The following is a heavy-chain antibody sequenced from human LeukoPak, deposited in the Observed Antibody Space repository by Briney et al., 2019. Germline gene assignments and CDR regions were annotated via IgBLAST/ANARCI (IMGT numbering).Heavy chain of an antibody. J-gene: IGHJ6*02. CDR1: GFTFSSYA. Sequence: GGSLRLSCAASGFTFSSYAMSWVRQAPGKGLEWVSVIYSGGSTYYADSVKGRFTISRDNSKNTLYLQMNSLRAEDTAVYYCARTTPGTLSYYYGMDVWGQGTTVTVSS. CDR2: IYSGGST. CDR3: ARTTPGTLSYYYGMDV. V-gene: IGHV3-66*01. D-gene: IGHD4-11*01.